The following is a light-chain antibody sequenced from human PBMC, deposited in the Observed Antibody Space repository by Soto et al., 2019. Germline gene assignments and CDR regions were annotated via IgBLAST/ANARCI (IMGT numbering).Light chain of an antibody. V-gene: IGLV2-23*02. CDR2: EVA. CDR1: SSDPATYNL. CDR3: CSRL. Sequence: QSALTQPASVSGSPGQSITISCTGTSSDPATYNLVSWYQQRPGKAPQVIIYEVAKRPSGVPARFSGSQSGDTASLTISGLQAEDEADYYCCSRLFGGGTKLTVL. J-gene: IGLJ2*01.